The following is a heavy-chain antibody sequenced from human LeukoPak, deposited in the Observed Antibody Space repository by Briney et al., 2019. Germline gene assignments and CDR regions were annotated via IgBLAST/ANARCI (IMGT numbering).Heavy chain of an antibody. CDR3: ARIAAAGPIPNYYFDY. CDR1: GGSISSGGYY. J-gene: IGHJ4*02. D-gene: IGHD6-13*01. CDR2: IYYSGST. V-gene: IGHV4-31*03. Sequence: SETLSLTCNVSGGSISSGGYYWSWIRQHPGKGLEWIGYIYYSGSTYYNPSLKSRVTISVDTSKNQFSLKLSSVTAADTAVYYCARIAAAGPIPNYYFDYWGQGTLVTVSS.